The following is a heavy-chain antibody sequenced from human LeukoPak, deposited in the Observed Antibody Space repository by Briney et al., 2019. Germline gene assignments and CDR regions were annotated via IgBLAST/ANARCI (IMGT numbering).Heavy chain of an antibody. CDR3: ARHVRIAAAGTNYYYMDV. CDR2: IYPGDSDT. CDR1: GYSFTSYW. Sequence: GESLKISCKGSGYSFTSYWIGWVRQMPGKGLEWMGIIYPGDSDTRYSPSFQGQVTISADKSISTAYLQWSSLKASDTAMYYCARHVRIAAAGTNYYYMDVWGKGTTVTVSS. J-gene: IGHJ6*03. V-gene: IGHV5-51*01. D-gene: IGHD6-13*01.